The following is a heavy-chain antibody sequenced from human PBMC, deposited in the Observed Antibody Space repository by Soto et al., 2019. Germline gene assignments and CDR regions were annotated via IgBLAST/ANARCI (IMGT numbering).Heavy chain of an antibody. D-gene: IGHD2-21*02. Sequence: EVQLVESGGGLVKPGGSLRLSCAASGFTFSSYSMNWVRQAPGKGLEWVSSISSSSSYIYYADSVKGRFTISRDNAKNSLYLQMNSLRAEDTAVYYCARSEDFSITEKAPDCGGDCYSGWDYYYGMDVWGQGTTVTVSS. CDR2: ISSSSSYI. V-gene: IGHV3-21*01. J-gene: IGHJ6*02. CDR3: ARSEDFSITEKAPDCGGDCYSGWDYYYGMDV. CDR1: GFTFSSYS.